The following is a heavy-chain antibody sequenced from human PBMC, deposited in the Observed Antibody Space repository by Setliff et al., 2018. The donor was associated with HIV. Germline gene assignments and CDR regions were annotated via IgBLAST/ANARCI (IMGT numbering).Heavy chain of an antibody. CDR2: IYYSGIT. J-gene: IGHJ6*03. V-gene: IGHV4-38-2*02. CDR3: ARDSFTVDYFMDV. D-gene: IGHD3-10*01. CDR1: GYSISSGYY. Sequence: SETLSLTCAVSGYSISSGYYWGWIRQPPGKGLGWIGSIYYSGITYYNPSLKSRLIISVDTSKNQFSLKVNSVTAADTAVYFCARDSFTVDYFMDVWGKGTPVTVSS.